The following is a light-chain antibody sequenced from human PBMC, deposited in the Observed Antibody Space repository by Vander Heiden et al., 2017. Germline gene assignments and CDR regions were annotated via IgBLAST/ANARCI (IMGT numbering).Light chain of an antibody. CDR2: WAS. Sequence: DIVMTQSPDPLPVSLGERATIKCKSSQSVLYSSNNKNYLAWYQQKPGQPPKLLIYWASTRESGVPDRFSGSGSGTDFTLTISSLQAEDVAVYYCQQYYTTPLTFGGGTKVEIK. J-gene: IGKJ4*01. CDR3: QQYYTTPLT. V-gene: IGKV4-1*01. CDR1: QSVLYSSNNKNY.